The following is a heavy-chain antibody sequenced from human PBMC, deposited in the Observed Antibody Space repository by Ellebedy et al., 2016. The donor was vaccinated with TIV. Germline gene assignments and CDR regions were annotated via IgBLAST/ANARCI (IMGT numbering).Heavy chain of an antibody. V-gene: IGHV4-59*08. CDR3: AKGVRYFDL. CDR1: GASISSYY. D-gene: IGHD3-10*02. Sequence: MPSETLSLTCTVSGASISSYYWSWIRQPPGRDLEWIGYVYYSGATNHNPSLTGRVRISLDTSKSQFSLELTSVTAADTAVYFCAKGVRYFDLWGRGTLVTVSS. CDR2: VYYSGAT. J-gene: IGHJ2*01.